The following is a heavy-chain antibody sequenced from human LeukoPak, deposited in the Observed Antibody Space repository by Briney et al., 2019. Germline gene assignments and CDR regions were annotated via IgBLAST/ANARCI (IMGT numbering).Heavy chain of an antibody. J-gene: IGHJ6*02. CDR2: IYSGGST. V-gene: IGHV3-53*01. CDR3: AGRSGSYYGYYYYYGMDV. Sequence: PGGSLRLSCVASGFTFSSNYMSWVRQAPGKGLEWVSVIYSGGSTYYADSVKGRFTISRDNSKNTLYLQMNSLRAEDTAVYYCAGRSGSYYGYYYYYGMDVWGQGTTVTVSS. D-gene: IGHD1-26*01. CDR1: GFTFSSNY.